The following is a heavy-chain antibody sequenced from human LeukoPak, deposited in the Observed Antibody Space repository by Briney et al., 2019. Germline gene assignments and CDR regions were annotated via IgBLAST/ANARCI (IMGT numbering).Heavy chain of an antibody. CDR1: GGSFSGYY. D-gene: IGHD3-10*01. Sequence: SETLSLTCAVYGGSFSGYYWSWIRQPPGKGLEWSGEINHSGSTNYNPSLKSRVTISVDTSKNQFSLKLSSVTAADTAVYYCARGVAYYYGSGSYFRPKEEYYYYMDVWGKGTTVTVSS. CDR3: ARGVAYYYGSGSYFRPKEEYYYYMDV. V-gene: IGHV4-34*01. J-gene: IGHJ6*03. CDR2: INHSGST.